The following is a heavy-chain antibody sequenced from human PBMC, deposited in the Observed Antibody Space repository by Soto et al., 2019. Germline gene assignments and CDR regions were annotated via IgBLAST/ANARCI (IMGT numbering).Heavy chain of an antibody. V-gene: IGHV1-69*01. CDR2: IIPVFGIV. CDR1: GGTPSNSA. J-gene: IGHJ6*02. D-gene: IGHD6-19*01. CDR3: ASGRIVVFGSRESYGMDV. Sequence: QVQLVQSGAEVKKPGSSVRVSCKASGGTPSNSAFSWVRQAPGQGLEWMGGIIPVFGIVKYAQNLEGRVTITADESTNTAYMELSSLRYEDRAVYYCASGRIVVFGSRESYGMDVWGQGTTVTVSS.